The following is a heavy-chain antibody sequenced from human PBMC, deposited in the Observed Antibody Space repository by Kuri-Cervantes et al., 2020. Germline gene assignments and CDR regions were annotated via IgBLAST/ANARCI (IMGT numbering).Heavy chain of an antibody. CDR3: ARGVPRLMATIMGWFDP. CDR1: GYTFTGYY. J-gene: IGHJ5*02. V-gene: IGHV1-2*04. CDR2: INPDSGGT. Sequence: ASVKVSCKASGYTFTGYYMHWVRQAPGQGLEWMGWINPDSGGTTYAQKFQGWVTMTRDTSISTANMELRSMRSDDTAGYYCARGVPRLMATIMGWFDPWGQGTLVTVSS. D-gene: IGHD5-24*01.